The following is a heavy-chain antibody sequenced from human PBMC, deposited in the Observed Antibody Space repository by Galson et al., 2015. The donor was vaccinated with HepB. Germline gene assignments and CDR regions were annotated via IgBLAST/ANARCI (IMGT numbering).Heavy chain of an antibody. CDR2: IIPIFGTA. CDR3: ARDRFVGANSQGSFDV. V-gene: IGHV1-69*13. D-gene: IGHD1-26*01. CDR1: GGTFTSYA. Sequence: SVKVSCKASGGTFTSYAISWVRQAPGQGLEWMGGIIPIFGTANYAQKFQGRVTITADESTSTAYMELSSLRSEDTAVYYCARDRFVGANSQGSFDVWGQGTMVTVSS. J-gene: IGHJ3*01.